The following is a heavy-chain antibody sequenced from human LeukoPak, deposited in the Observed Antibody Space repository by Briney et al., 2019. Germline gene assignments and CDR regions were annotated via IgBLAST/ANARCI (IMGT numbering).Heavy chain of an antibody. J-gene: IGHJ3*02. CDR1: GYTFTSYA. V-gene: IGHV1-18*01. CDR2: ISAYNGNT. CDR3: ARDYCSSTSCYPDAFDI. D-gene: IGHD2-2*01. Sequence: GASVKVSCKASGYTFTSYAMNWVRQAPGQGLEWMGWISAYNGNTNYAQKLQGRVTMTTDTSTSTAYMELRSLRSDDTAVYYCARDYCSSTSCYPDAFDIWGQGTMVTVSS.